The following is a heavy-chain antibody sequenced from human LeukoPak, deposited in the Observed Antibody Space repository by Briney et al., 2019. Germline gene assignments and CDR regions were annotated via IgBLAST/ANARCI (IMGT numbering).Heavy chain of an antibody. V-gene: IGHV3-33*06. CDR3: AKGKGNYYDRSGYYVLDY. J-gene: IGHJ4*02. CDR1: GFTFSTYA. D-gene: IGHD3-22*01. CDR2: IWYDGSNK. Sequence: GRSLRLSCAASGFTFSTYAMHWVRQAPGKGLEWVAVIWYDGSNKYYAGSVKGRFTISRDNSKNTLYLQMNSLRAEDTAVYYCAKGKGNYYDRSGYYVLDYWGQGTLVTVSS.